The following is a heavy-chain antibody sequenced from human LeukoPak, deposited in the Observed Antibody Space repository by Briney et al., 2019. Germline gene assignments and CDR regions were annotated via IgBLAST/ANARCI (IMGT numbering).Heavy chain of an antibody. Sequence: GGSLRLSCAASGFTFSSYAMHWVRQAPGKGLEWVAVISYDGSNKYYADSVKGRFTISRDNSNNTLYLQMNSLRAEDTAVYCAKGAASRGYTYVANWGQGTLVSVSS. J-gene: IGHJ4*02. CDR1: GFTFSSYA. CDR3: AKGAASRGYTYVAN. D-gene: IGHD5-18*01. V-gene: IGHV3-30*07. CDR2: ISYDGSNK.